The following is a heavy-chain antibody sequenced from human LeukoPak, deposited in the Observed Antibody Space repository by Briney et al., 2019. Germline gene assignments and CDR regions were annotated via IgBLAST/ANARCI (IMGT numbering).Heavy chain of an antibody. J-gene: IGHJ4*02. CDR2: ISSSSSYI. Sequence: GGSLRLSCAASGLTFSSYSMNWVRQAPGKGLEWVSSISSSSSYIYYADSVKGRFTISRDNAKNSLYLQMNSLRAEDTAVYYCARNHGSGWYYFDYWGQGTLVTVSS. CDR3: ARNHGSGWYYFDY. D-gene: IGHD6-19*01. CDR1: GLTFSSYS. V-gene: IGHV3-21*01.